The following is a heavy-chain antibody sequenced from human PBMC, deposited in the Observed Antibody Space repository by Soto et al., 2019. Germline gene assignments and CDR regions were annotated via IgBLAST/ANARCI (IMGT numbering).Heavy chain of an antibody. CDR2: IYHSGST. CDR3: AREKMTTVTRGSYFHY. D-gene: IGHD4-17*01. J-gene: IGHJ4*02. CDR1: GGSISSGGYS. V-gene: IGHV4-30-2*01. Sequence: SETLSLTCAVSGGSISSGGYSWSWIRQPPGKGLEWIGYIYHSGSTYYNPSLKSRVTISVDRSKNQFSLKLSSVTAADTAVYYCAREKMTTVTRGSYFHYWGQGTLVTVSS.